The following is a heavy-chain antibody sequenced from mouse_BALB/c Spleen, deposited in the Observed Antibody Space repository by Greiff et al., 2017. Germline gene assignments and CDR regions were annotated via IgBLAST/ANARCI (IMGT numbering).Heavy chain of an antibody. CDR2: IRLKSNNYAT. Sequence: EVQRVESGGGLVQPGGSMKLSCVASGFTFSNYWMNWVRQSPEKGLEWVAEIRLKSNNYATHYAESVKGRFTISRDDSKSSVYLQMNNLRAEDTGIYYCTREGAMDYWGQGTSVTVSS. J-gene: IGHJ4*01. CDR3: TREGAMDY. CDR1: GFTFSNYW. V-gene: IGHV6-6*02.